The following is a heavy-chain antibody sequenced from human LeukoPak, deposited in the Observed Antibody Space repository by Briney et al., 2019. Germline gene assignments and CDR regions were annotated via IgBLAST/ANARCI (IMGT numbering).Heavy chain of an antibody. D-gene: IGHD3-3*01. V-gene: IGHV5-51*01. CDR3: ARPSYDFWSGPGAFDI. CDR1: GYSFTSYW. CDR2: IYPGDSDT. J-gene: IGHJ3*02. Sequence: GEPLKISCKGSGYSFTSYWIGWVRQMPGKGLEWMGIIYPGDSDTRYSPSFQGQVTISADKSINTAYLQWSSLKASDTAMYYCARPSYDFWSGPGAFDIWGQGTMVTVSS.